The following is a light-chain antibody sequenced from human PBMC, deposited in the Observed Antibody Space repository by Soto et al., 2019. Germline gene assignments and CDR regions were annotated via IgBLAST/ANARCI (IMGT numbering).Light chain of an antibody. CDR1: QSVGSF. CDR2: DAS. V-gene: IGKV3-11*01. Sequence: EIVLTQSPATLSLSPGERATLSCRASQSVGSFLAWYQQKPGQAPRLLIYDASNRATGIPARFSGSGSGTDFTLSISSLEPEDFAVYYCQQRSSWLITFGGGTKV. J-gene: IGKJ4*01. CDR3: QQRSSWLIT.